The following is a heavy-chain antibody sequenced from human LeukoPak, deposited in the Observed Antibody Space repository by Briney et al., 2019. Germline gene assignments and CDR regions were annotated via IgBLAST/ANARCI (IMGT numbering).Heavy chain of an antibody. CDR3: ARDIGVVPAATSDYYYGMDV. CDR2: ISNVGSNK. J-gene: IGHJ6*02. V-gene: IGHV3-30-3*01. Sequence: GGSLRPSVAAPGFTSSSYAMNWVRQAPGKGLEGVAVISNVGSNKYYADSVKGRFTISRDNSKNTLYLQMNSLRAEDTAVYYCARDIGVVPAATSDYYYGMDVWGQGTTVTVSS. CDR1: GFTSSSYA. D-gene: IGHD2-2*01.